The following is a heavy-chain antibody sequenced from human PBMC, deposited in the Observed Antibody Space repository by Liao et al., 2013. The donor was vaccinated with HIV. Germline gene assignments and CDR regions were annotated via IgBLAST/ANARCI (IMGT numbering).Heavy chain of an antibody. J-gene: IGHJ4*02. CDR1: GGSISSYY. Sequence: QVQLQESGPGLVKPSETLSLTCTVSGGSISSYYWSWIRQPPGKGLEWIGYIYYSGSTNYNPSLKSRVTISVDTSKNQFSLKLSSVTAADTAVYYCARDRWIWFGEAPIEWGQGTLVTVSS. D-gene: IGHD3-10*01. CDR3: ARDRWIWFGEAPIE. CDR2: IYYSGST. V-gene: IGHV4-59*12.